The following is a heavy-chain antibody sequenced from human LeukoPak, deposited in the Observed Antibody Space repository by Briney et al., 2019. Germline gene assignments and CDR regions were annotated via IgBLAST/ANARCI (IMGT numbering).Heavy chain of an antibody. CDR1: GFTVSSNY. D-gene: IGHD6-19*01. CDR3: ARDSEYSSGWLDY. V-gene: IGHV3-53*01. J-gene: IGHJ4*02. CDR2: IYSGGST. Sequence: PGGSLRPSCAASGFTVSSNYMSWVRQAPGKGLEWVSVIYSGGSTYYADSVKGRFTISRDNSKNTLYLQMNSLRAEDTAVYYCARDSEYSSGWLDYWGQGTLVTVSS.